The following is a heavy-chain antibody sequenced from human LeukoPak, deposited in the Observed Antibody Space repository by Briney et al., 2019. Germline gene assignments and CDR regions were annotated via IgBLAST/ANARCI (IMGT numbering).Heavy chain of an antibody. CDR1: GYSISSGYY. CDR2: IYHSGST. V-gene: IGHV4-38-2*02. D-gene: IGHD3-22*01. Sequence: SETLSLTCTVSGYSISSGYYWGWIRQPPGKGLEWIGNIYHSGSTYYNPSHKSRVTISVDTSKNQFSLKLSSVTAADTAVYYCTRPYYYDSSGSPDYWGQGTLVTVSS. CDR3: TRPYYYDSSGSPDY. J-gene: IGHJ4*02.